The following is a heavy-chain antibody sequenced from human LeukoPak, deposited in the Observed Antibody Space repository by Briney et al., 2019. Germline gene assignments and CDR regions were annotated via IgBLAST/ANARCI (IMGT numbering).Heavy chain of an antibody. J-gene: IGHJ4*02. CDR3: AGVRKYFDWLPLGAGEDY. CDR2: IYHSGST. V-gene: IGHV4-30-2*01. CDR1: GGSISSGGYS. Sequence: SESLSLTCAVSGGSISSGGYSWSWIRQPPGKGLEWIGYIYHSGSTYYNPSLKSRVTISVDRSKNQFSLKLSSVTAADTAVYYCAGVRKYFDWLPLGAGEDYWGQGTLVTVSS. D-gene: IGHD3-9*01.